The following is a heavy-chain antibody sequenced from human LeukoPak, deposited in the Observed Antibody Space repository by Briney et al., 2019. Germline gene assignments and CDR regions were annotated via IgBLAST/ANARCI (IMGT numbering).Heavy chain of an antibody. CDR2: ISAYNGNT. V-gene: IGHV1-18*01. D-gene: IGHD3-22*01. Sequence: GSVKVSCKTSGYTFATYGISWVRQAPGQGLEWMGWISAYNGNTNYAQKFQGRVTMTTDTSTNTAYMELRSLRSDDTAVYYCARGSTARYYYDSSGYYRGAVDYWGQGTLVTISS. CDR1: GYTFATYG. J-gene: IGHJ4*02. CDR3: ARGSTARYYYDSSGYYRGAVDY.